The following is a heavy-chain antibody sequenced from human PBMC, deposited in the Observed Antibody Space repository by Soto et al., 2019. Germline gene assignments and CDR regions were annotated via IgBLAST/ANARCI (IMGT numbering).Heavy chain of an antibody. J-gene: IGHJ6*02. CDR3: ARGSIVAAEYGMDV. V-gene: IGHV3-33*01. Sequence: GGSLRLSCAASGFSFSTYGMHWVRQAPGKGLEWVAVIWHDGSKTYYADSVKGRLIISRDNSKNTLYVQINSLRAEDRGVYFCARGSIVAAEYGMDVWGQGT. CDR2: IWHDGSKT. CDR1: GFSFSTYG. D-gene: IGHD6-13*01.